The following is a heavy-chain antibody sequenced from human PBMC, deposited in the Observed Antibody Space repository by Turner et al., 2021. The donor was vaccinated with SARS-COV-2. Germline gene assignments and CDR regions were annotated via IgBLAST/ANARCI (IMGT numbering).Heavy chain of an antibody. CDR3: ARASQNGYSSSWYDPDIDY. CDR1: GFTFSSYG. CDR2: IWYDGSNK. V-gene: IGHV3-33*01. J-gene: IGHJ4*02. Sequence: QVQLVESGGGVVQPGRSLRLSCAASGFTFSSYGMHWVRQAPGKGLEGVAVIWYDGSNKYYADSVKGRFTISRDNSKNTLYLQMNSLRAEDTAVYYCARASQNGYSSSWYDPDIDYWGQGTLVTVSS. D-gene: IGHD6-13*01.